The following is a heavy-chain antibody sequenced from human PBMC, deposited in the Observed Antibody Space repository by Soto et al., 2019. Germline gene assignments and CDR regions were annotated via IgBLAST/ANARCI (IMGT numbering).Heavy chain of an antibody. CDR2: INPNSGGT. CDR1: GYTFTGYY. CDR3: ARGSYDYSNNNWFDR. Sequence: ASLKVSCKTSGYTFTGYYMHCVRHTPGQGLELMGWINPNSGGTNYAQKFQGWVTMTRDTSISTAYMELSRLRSDDTAVYYCARGSYDYSNNNWFDRWGQGTLVTVSS. J-gene: IGHJ5*02. D-gene: IGHD4-4*01. V-gene: IGHV1-2*04.